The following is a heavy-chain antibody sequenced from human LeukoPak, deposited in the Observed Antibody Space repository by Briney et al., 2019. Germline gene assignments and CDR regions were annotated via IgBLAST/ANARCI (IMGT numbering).Heavy chain of an antibody. CDR3: ARTGNTAVPPYFDY. J-gene: IGHJ4*02. V-gene: IGHV4-39*01. Sequence: SETLSLTCTVSGGSISSSGYYWGWLRQPPGQGLEWIGTIYYSGSTYYNPSLNSRVTISVDTSKNQFSLKLSSVTAADTAVYYCARTGNTAVPPYFDYWGQGALVTVSS. D-gene: IGHD3-10*01. CDR1: GGSISSSGYY. CDR2: IYYSGST.